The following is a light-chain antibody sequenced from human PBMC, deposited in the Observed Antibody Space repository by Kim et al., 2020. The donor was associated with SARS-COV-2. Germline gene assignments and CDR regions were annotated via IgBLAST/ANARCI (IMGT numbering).Light chain of an antibody. CDR2: KAS. CDR1: QSIGNW. V-gene: IGKV1-5*03. CDR3: QRYQHRLT. Sequence: DTQMTQSPSTLSASVGDRVTVTCRASQSIGNWLAWYQQKPRKAPKLLIYKASILESGVPSRFSGSASGTEFTLTISSLQPDDFATYYCQRYQHRLTFGQGTKVDIK. J-gene: IGKJ1*01.